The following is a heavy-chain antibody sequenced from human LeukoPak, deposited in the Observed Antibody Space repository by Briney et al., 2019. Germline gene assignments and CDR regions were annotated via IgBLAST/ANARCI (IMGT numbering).Heavy chain of an antibody. CDR1: GFTFSTYA. J-gene: IGHJ4*02. D-gene: IGHD2-21*02. CDR2: VTGSGGST. CDR3: AKDLVVETPMGIFDF. V-gene: IGHV3-23*01. Sequence: GGSLRLSCAASGFTFSTYAMGWVRQAPGKWLEWVSTVTGSGGSTYYADSVNGRFTISRDNSKNTLFLQMASLSADDTALYYCAKDLVVETPMGIFDFWGQGTLVTVSS.